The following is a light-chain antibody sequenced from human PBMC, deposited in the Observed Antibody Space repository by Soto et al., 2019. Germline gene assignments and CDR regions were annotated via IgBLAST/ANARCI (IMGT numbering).Light chain of an antibody. V-gene: IGLV2-23*02. Sequence: QSALTQPASVSGSPGQSIPISCTGTSSDVGNYKFVSWYQQYPGKAPKIMIYEITERPSRVSNRFSGSKSGNTASLTISGLQAEDEADYYCCSYAGRSTWVFGGGTKLTVL. CDR2: EIT. J-gene: IGLJ3*02. CDR1: SSDVGNYKF. CDR3: CSYAGRSTWV.